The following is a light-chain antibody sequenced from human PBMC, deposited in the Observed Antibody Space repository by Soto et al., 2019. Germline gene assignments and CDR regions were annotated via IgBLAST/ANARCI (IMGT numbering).Light chain of an antibody. V-gene: IGLV2-14*03. CDR2: DVS. CDR3: SSYTSSSTL. CDR1: SNDVGGDIY. J-gene: IGLJ2*01. Sequence: QSVLTQPACVSGSRGQSITISCTATSNDVGGDIYVSWYQHHPGKAPKLMIYDVSNRPSGVSNRFSASKSANTASLTISGLQAEDEADYYCSSYTSSSTLFGGGTKLTVL.